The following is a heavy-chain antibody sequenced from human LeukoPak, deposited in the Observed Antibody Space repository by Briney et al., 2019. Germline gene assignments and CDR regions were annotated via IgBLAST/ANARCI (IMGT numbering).Heavy chain of an antibody. D-gene: IGHD7-27*01. V-gene: IGHV3-48*01. CDR1: GFTFSTYS. CDR3: ARDHRWGFDY. J-gene: IGHJ4*02. Sequence: GGSLRLSCAVSGFTFSTYSVNWFRQAPGKGLEWASYIRSSSSTIWYADSVKGRCTISSDNAKSSLYLEMNSLRAEDTAVYFCARDHRWGFDYWGQGTLVTVSS. CDR2: IRSSSSTI.